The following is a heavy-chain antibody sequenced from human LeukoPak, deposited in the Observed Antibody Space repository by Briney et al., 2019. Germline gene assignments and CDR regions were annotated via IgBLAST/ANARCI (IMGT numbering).Heavy chain of an antibody. Sequence: PGGSLRLSCAASGFTFSSYSMNWVRQAPGKGLEWVSSISSSSSYIYYADSVKGRFTISRDNAKNSLYLQMNSLRAEDTAVYYCARDSSRYYYDSSGHCPDYWGQGPLVTVSS. V-gene: IGHV3-21*01. CDR3: ARDSSRYYYDSSGHCPDY. D-gene: IGHD3-22*01. CDR2: ISSSSSYI. CDR1: GFTFSSYS. J-gene: IGHJ4*02.